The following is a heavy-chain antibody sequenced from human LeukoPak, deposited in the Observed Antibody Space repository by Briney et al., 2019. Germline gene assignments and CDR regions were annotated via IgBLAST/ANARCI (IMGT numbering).Heavy chain of an antibody. CDR2: ISRSGSTK. Sequence: GGSLRLSCAASGFTFSSYSMNWVRQAPGKGLEWVSSISRSGSTKYYADSVKGRFTISRDNAKNSLFLQMNSLRAEDTAVYYCAELGITMIGGVWGKGTTVTISS. V-gene: IGHV3-48*04. J-gene: IGHJ6*04. CDR1: GFTFSSYS. CDR3: AELGITMIGGV. D-gene: IGHD3-10*02.